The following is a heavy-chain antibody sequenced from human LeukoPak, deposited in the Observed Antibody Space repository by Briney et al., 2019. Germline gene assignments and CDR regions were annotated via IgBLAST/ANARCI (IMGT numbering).Heavy chain of an antibody. CDR2: ISYDGSNK. J-gene: IGHJ4*02. V-gene: IGHV3-30*01. D-gene: IGHD3-10*01. CDR1: GFTFSSYA. CDR3: ARGYYYGEE. Sequence: PGRSLRLSCAASGFTFSSYAMHWVRQAPGKGLEWVAVISYDGSNKHYADSVKGRFTISRDNSKNTLYLQMNSLRAEDTAVYYCARGYYYGEEWGQGTLVTVSS.